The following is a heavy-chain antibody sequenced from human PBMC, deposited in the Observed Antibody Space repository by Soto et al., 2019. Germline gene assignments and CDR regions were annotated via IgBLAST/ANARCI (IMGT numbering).Heavy chain of an antibody. J-gene: IGHJ4*02. V-gene: IGHV3-23*01. CDR1: GFAFSSYA. CDR3: AKAGRFLEWLLNYFDY. Sequence: GGSLRLSCAASGFAFSSYAMSWVRQAPGKGLEWVSAISGSGGSTYYADSVKGRFTISRDNSKNTLYLQMNSLRAEDTAVYYCAKAGRFLEWLLNYFDYWGQGTLVTVSS. CDR2: ISGSGGST. D-gene: IGHD3-3*01.